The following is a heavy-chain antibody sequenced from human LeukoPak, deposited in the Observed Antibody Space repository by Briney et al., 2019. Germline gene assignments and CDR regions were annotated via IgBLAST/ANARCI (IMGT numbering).Heavy chain of an antibody. D-gene: IGHD3-22*01. CDR1: GGSISSYY. CDR2: IYYSGST. CDR3: ARPSSGLNGY. Sequence: PSETLSLTCTVSGGSISSYYWSWIRQPPGKGLEWIGYIYYSGSTNYNPSLKSRVTISVDTSKNQFSLKLSSVTAADTAVYYCARPSSGLNGYWGQGTLVTVSS. V-gene: IGHV4-59*08. J-gene: IGHJ4*02.